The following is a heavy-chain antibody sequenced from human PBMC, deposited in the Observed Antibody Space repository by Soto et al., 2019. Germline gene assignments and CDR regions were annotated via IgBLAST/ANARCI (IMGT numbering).Heavy chain of an antibody. V-gene: IGHV1-69*13. CDR3: ARDRYIYYYDSSGHTGRFAGYYGMDV. CDR2: IIPIFGTA. J-gene: IGHJ6*02. CDR1: GGTFSSYA. Sequence: SVKVSCKASGGTFSSYAISWVRQAPGQGLEWMGGIIPIFGTANYAQKFQGRVTITADESTSTAYMELSSLRSEDMAVYYCARDRYIYYYDSSGHTGRFAGYYGMDVWGQGTTVTVSS. D-gene: IGHD3-22*01.